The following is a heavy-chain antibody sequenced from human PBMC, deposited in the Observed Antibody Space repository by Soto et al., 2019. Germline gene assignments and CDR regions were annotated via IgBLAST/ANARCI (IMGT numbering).Heavy chain of an antibody. CDR1: GFTFSSYW. J-gene: IGHJ4*02. CDR2: INSDGSST. D-gene: IGHD3-9*01. Sequence: EVQLVESGGGLVQPGGSLRLSCAASGFTFSSYWMHWVRQAPGKGLVWVSRINSDGSSTSYADSVKGRFTISRDNAKNTLYLQMNSLRAEDTAVYYCARDRVDWLLFPREYYFDYWGQGTLVTVSS. V-gene: IGHV3-74*01. CDR3: ARDRVDWLLFPREYYFDY.